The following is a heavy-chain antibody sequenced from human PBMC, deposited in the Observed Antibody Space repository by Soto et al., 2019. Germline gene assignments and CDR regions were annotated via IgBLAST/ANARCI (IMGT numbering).Heavy chain of an antibody. D-gene: IGHD3-16*01. V-gene: IGHV3-49*04. CDR2: IRSKAYGGTT. CDR3: TRSWIPLGGDYYGMDV. CDR1: EFTLGDYA. Sequence: EVQLVESGGGLVQPGRSLRLSCRASEFTLGDYAMSWVRQAPGKGLEWVGFIRSKAYGGTTEYAASVKGKFTISRDDSKSIAYLQMSSLQTEDTGVYYCTRSWIPLGGDYYGMDVWGQGTTVTVSS. J-gene: IGHJ6*02.